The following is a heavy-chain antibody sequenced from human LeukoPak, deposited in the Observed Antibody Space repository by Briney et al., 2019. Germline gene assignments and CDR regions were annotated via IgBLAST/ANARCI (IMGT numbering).Heavy chain of an antibody. CDR3: AKEEGSSWQYNWFDP. J-gene: IGHJ5*02. CDR2: IRYDGSNK. CDR1: GFSFNDYS. Sequence: KTGGSLRLSCTTSGFSFNDYSLNWVRQAPGKGLEWVAFIRYDGSNKYYADSVKGRFTISRDNSKNTLYLQMNSLRAEDTAVYYCAKEEGSSWQYNWFDPWGQGTLVTVSS. D-gene: IGHD6-13*01. V-gene: IGHV3-30*02.